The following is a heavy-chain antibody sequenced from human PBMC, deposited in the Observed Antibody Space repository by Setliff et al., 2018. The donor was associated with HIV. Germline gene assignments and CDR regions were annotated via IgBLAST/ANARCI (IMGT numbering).Heavy chain of an antibody. D-gene: IGHD3-3*01. V-gene: IGHV4-59*11. CDR3: ARGIDNFWSGYVR. CDR1: GGSISSHY. Sequence: PSETLSLTCTVSGGSISSHYWSWIRPPPGKGLEWIGTIYYNGNTNYNPSLKSRVTILVDTSKNLFSLKLSSVTPADTAVYYCARGIDNFWSGYVRWGQGTLVTVSS. J-gene: IGHJ4*02. CDR2: IYYNGNT.